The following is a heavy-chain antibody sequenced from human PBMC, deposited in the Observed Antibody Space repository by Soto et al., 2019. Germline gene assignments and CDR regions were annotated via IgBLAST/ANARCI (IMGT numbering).Heavy chain of an antibody. CDR1: GYTFTSYA. Sequence: ASVKVSCKASGYTFTSYAMHWVRHATGQGLEWMGWMNPNSGNTGYAQKFQGRVTMTRNTSISTAYMELSSLRSEDTAVYYCAGQTTYSSGAFDIWGQGTMVTVSS. V-gene: IGHV1-8*02. CDR3: AGQTTYSSGAFDI. J-gene: IGHJ3*02. D-gene: IGHD6-25*01. CDR2: MNPNSGNT.